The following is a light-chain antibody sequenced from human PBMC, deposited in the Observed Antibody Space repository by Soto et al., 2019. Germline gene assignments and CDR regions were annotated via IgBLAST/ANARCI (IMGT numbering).Light chain of an antibody. Sequence: EIVLTRSPGTLSLSPGERATLSCRASQSVSNNYLAWYQQKPGQAPRLLIYGASSRATGIPDRFSGSGSGTDFTLTISRLEPEDFAVYYCQQYDSSPKWTFGQGTKVEIK. CDR3: QQYDSSPKWT. V-gene: IGKV3-20*01. CDR2: GAS. CDR1: QSVSNNY. J-gene: IGKJ1*01.